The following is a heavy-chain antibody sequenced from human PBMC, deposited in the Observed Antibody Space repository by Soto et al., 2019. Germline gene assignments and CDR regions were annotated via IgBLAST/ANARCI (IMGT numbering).Heavy chain of an antibody. CDR1: GFTFSSYG. V-gene: IGHV3-30*18. CDR2: ISYDGSNK. Sequence: PGGSLRLSCAASGFTFSSYGMHWVRQAPGKGLEWVAVISYDGSNKYYADSVKGRFTISRDNSKNTLYLQMNSLRAEDTAVYYCAKGLRAPGGIVVVPQGPWGQGTLVTVSS. J-gene: IGHJ5*02. CDR3: AKGLRAPGGIVVVPQGP. D-gene: IGHD2-2*01.